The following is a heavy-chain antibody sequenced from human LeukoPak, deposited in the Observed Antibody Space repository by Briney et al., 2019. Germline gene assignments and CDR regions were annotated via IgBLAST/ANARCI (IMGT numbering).Heavy chain of an antibody. CDR2: IYYSGST. CDR3: ARLVIREVYFDY. CDR1: GGSISSSSYY. J-gene: IGHJ4*02. V-gene: IGHV4-39*01. Sequence: SETLSLTCTVSGGSISSSSYYWGWIRQPPGKGLEWIGSIYYSGSTYYNPSLKSRVTISVDTSKNQFSLKLSSVTAADTAVYYCARLVIREVYFDYWGQGTLVTVSS.